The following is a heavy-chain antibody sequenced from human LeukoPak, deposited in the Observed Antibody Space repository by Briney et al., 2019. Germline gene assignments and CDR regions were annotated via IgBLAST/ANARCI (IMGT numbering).Heavy chain of an antibody. Sequence: TGGSLRLSCTTSGFTFGEYAMSWVRQAPGKGLEWVGFLRSNTYGGTTEYAASVTGRFTLSRDDSKSIAYLQMNSLKTEDTGVYYCARGGRFAGLFDVWGQGTLVTVSS. CDR1: GFTFGEYA. CDR3: ARGGRFAGLFDV. J-gene: IGHJ4*02. D-gene: IGHD3-3*01. V-gene: IGHV3-49*04. CDR2: LRSNTYGGTT.